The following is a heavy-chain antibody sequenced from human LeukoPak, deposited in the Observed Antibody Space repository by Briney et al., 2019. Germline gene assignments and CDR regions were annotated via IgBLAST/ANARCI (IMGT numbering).Heavy chain of an antibody. Sequence: SETLSLTCTVSGGSISSYYWSWIRQPAGKGLEWIGRIYTSGSTNYNPSLKSRVTISVDTSKNQFSLKLSSVTAADTAVYYCASLFTMVSPRYYYMDVWGKGTTVTVSS. V-gene: IGHV4-4*07. D-gene: IGHD3-10*01. J-gene: IGHJ6*03. CDR1: GGSISSYY. CDR2: IYTSGST. CDR3: ASLFTMVSPRYYYMDV.